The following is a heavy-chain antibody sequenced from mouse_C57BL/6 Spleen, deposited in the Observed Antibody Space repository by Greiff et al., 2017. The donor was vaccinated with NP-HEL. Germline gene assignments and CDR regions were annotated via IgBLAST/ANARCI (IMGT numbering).Heavy chain of an antibody. V-gene: IGHV5-4*01. J-gene: IGHJ4*01. CDR1: GFTFSSYA. Sequence: EVKLQESGGGLVKPGGSLKLSCAASGFTFSSYAMSWVRQTPEKRLEWVATISDGGSYTYYPDNVKGRFTISRDNAKNNLYLQMSHLKSEDTAMYYCAREGGYDVGDYWGQGTSVTVSS. D-gene: IGHD2-2*01. CDR3: AREGGYDVGDY. CDR2: ISDGGSYT.